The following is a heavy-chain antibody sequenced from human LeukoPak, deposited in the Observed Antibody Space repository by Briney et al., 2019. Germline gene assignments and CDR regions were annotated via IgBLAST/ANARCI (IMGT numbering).Heavy chain of an antibody. Sequence: GGSLRLSCAASGFTFSSFEMNWVRQAPGKGLEWVSYISSGGTTIYYADSVKGRFTISRDNAKNSLYLQMNSLRAEDTAVYYCARVVGGSGSYSTFDYWSQGTLVTVSS. CDR1: GFTFSSFE. V-gene: IGHV3-48*03. J-gene: IGHJ4*02. D-gene: IGHD3-10*01. CDR2: ISSGGTTI. CDR3: ARVVGGSGSYSTFDY.